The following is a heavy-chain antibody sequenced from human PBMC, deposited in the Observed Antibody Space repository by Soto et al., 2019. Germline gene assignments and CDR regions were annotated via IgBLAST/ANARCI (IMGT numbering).Heavy chain of an antibody. CDR1: GYSFTSYW. V-gene: IGHV5-51*01. D-gene: IGHD2-21*02. CDR3: ARREAEYCGGDCYSEDAFDI. J-gene: IGHJ3*02. CDR2: IYPGDSDT. Sequence: PGESLKISCKGSGYSFTSYWIGWVRQMPGKGLEWMGIIYPGDSDTRYSPSFQGQVTISADKSISTAYLQWSSLKASDTAMYYCARREAEYCGGDCYSEDAFDIWGQGTMVTVSS.